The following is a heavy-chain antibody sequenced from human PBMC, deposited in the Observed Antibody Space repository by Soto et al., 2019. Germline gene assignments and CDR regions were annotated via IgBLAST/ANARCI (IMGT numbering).Heavy chain of an antibody. J-gene: IGHJ5*02. D-gene: IGHD2-2*01. CDR3: ARDPPRVVPAAMGFQVAWFDP. Sequence: QVQLVQSGAEVKKPGSSVKVSCKASGGTFSSYTISWVRQAPGQGLEWMGRIITILGIANYEQKFQGRVTITADKSTSTAYMELSSLRSEDTAVYYCARDPPRVVPAAMGFQVAWFDPWGQGTLVTVSS. CDR2: IITILGIA. V-gene: IGHV1-69*08. CDR1: GGTFSSYT.